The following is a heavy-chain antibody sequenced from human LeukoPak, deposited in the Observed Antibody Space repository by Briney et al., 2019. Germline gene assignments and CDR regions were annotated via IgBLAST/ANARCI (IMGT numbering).Heavy chain of an antibody. CDR1: GYTFTSYD. V-gene: IGHV1-8*02. CDR2: MNPNSGNT. J-gene: IGHJ3*02. CDR3: AREYYYDSSGYYSGAFDI. Sequence: ASVKVSCKASGYTFTSYDINWVRQATGQGLEWMGWMNPNSGNTGYAQKFQGRVTMTRDTSISTAYMELSRLRSDDTAVYYCAREYYYDSSGYYSGAFDIWGQGTMVTVSS. D-gene: IGHD3-22*01.